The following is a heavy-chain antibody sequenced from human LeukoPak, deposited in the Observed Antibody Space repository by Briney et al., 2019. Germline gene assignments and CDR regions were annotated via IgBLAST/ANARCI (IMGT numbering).Heavy chain of an antibody. D-gene: IGHD4-17*01. CDR1: RFTFSSYA. J-gene: IGHJ1*01. V-gene: IGHV3-23*01. CDR2: ISGGGGST. CDR3: AKEIYGDSTGGRFQQ. Sequence: GGSLRLSCAASRFTFSSYAMSWVRQAPGKGLEWVSVISGGGGSTYYADSVKGRFTISRDNSKNTLYLQMNSLRAEDTAVYYCAKEIYGDSTGGRFQQWGQGTLVTVSS.